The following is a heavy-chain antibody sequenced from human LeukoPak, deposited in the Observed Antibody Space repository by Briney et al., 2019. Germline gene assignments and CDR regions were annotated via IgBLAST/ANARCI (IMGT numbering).Heavy chain of an antibody. Sequence: SVKVSCKASGGTFTIYAISRVRHAPGQGLEWMGRIIPILGIANYAQKFQGRVTITADKSTSTAYMELSSLRSEDTAVYYCATSPSGDYYDSSGYPLGEFDPWGQGTLVTVSS. CDR3: ATSPSGDYYDSSGYPLGEFDP. D-gene: IGHD3-22*01. CDR2: IIPILGIA. V-gene: IGHV1-69*04. CDR1: GGTFTIYA. J-gene: IGHJ5*02.